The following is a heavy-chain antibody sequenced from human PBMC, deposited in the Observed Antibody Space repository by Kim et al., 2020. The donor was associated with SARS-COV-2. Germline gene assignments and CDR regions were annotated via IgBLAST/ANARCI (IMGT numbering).Heavy chain of an antibody. V-gene: IGHV1-2*02. CDR2: K. Sequence: KNYAQKFQGRVTMTRDTSISTAYMELSRLRSDDTAVYYCARVSPRAFDIWGQGTMVTVSS. J-gene: IGHJ3*02. CDR3: ARVSPRAFDI.